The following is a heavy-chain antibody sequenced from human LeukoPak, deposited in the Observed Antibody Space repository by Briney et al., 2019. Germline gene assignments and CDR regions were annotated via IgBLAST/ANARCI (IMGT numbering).Heavy chain of an antibody. CDR1: GGSISSYY. CDR3: ARSWELLHWFDP. D-gene: IGHD1-26*01. Sequence: SETLSLTCTVSGGSISSYYWSWIRQPPGKGLEWIGYIYYSGSTNYNPSLKSRVTISVDTSKNQFSLKLSSVTAADTAVYYCARSWELLHWFDPWGQGTLVTVSS. J-gene: IGHJ5*02. V-gene: IGHV4-59*12. CDR2: IYYSGST.